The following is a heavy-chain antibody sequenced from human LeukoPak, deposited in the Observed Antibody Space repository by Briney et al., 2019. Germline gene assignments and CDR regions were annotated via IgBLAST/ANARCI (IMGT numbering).Heavy chain of an antibody. CDR2: IYYSGST. D-gene: IGHD2-2*01. J-gene: IGHJ4*02. Sequence: SEILSLTCTVSGGSISSYYWSWIRQPPGKGLEWIGYIYYSGSTNYNPSLKSRVTISVDTSKNQFSLKLSSVTAADTAVYYCARLTLYCSSTSCPDSPFDYWGQGTLVTVSS. CDR3: ARLTLYCSSTSCPDSPFDY. CDR1: GGSISSYY. V-gene: IGHV4-59*01.